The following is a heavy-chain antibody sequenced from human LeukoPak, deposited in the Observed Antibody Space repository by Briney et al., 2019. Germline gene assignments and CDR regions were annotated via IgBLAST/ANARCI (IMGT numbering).Heavy chain of an antibody. V-gene: IGHV3-7*01. CDR3: ARALAESGTGY. CDR1: GFIFSSYW. CDR2: INEDGSEK. Sequence: PGGSLRLSCAGSGFIFSSYWMNWVRQAPGKGLEWVANINEDGSEKYYVDSVKGRFTISRDNARNLLYLQMNSLRVEDTAVYYCARALAESGTGYWGQGTLVTVSS. D-gene: IGHD1-1*01. J-gene: IGHJ4*02.